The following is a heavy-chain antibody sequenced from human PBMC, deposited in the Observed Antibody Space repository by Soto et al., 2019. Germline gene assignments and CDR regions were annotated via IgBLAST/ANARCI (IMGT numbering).Heavy chain of an antibody. CDR2: IFHNGNI. CDR1: GGSISSHNW. V-gene: IGHV4-4*02. Sequence: QVQLQESGPGLVKPSGTLSLNCAVSGGSISSHNWWTWVRQSPGKGLEWIGEIFHNGNINYNPSLRSRVTILIDKSKNQFTLELRSVTAADTAIYYCATPTPGPAEHYYGLDVWGQGTTVTVSS. J-gene: IGHJ6*02. D-gene: IGHD1-26*01. CDR3: ATPTPGPAEHYYGLDV.